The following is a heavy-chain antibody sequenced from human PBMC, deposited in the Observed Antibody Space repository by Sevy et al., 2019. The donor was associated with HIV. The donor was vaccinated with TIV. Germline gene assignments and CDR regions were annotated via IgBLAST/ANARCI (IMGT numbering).Heavy chain of an antibody. V-gene: IGHV3-23*01. Sequence: GGSLILSCAASGFTFSSYAMSWVRHAPGKGLEWVSAISGSGGSTYYADSVKGRFTISRDNSKNTLYLQMNSLRAEDTAIYYCAKGRYSSGPEWYFDYWGQGTLVTVSS. CDR1: GFTFSSYA. CDR3: AKGRYSSGPEWYFDY. CDR2: ISGSGGST. J-gene: IGHJ4*02. D-gene: IGHD6-19*01.